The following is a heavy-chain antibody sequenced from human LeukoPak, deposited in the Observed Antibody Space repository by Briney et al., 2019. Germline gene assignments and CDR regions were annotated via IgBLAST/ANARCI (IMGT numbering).Heavy chain of an antibody. CDR2: ISSSSSYI. CDR3: RGYCSSTSCPGDY. CDR1: GFTFSSYS. V-gene: IGHV3-21*01. D-gene: IGHD2-2*01. J-gene: IGHJ4*02. Sequence: GGSLRLSCAASGFTFSSYSMNWVRQAPGKGLEWVSSISSSSSYIYYTDSVKGRFTISRDNAKNSLYLQMNSLRAEDTAVYYCRGYCSSTSCPGDYWGQGTLVTVSS.